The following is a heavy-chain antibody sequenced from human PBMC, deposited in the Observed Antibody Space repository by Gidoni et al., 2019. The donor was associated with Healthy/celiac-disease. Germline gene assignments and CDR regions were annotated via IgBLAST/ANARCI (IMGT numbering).Heavy chain of an antibody. Sequence: QVQLVQSGAEVKKPGASVTVSCQASGYTFTSYYMHWVRQAPGQGLEWMGIINPSGGSTSYAQKFQGRVTMTRDTSTSTVYMELSSLRSEDTAVYYCARPCTNGVCGGGMDVWGQGTTVTVSS. CDR1: GYTFTSYY. J-gene: IGHJ6*02. D-gene: IGHD2-8*01. V-gene: IGHV1-46*01. CDR2: INPSGGST. CDR3: ARPCTNGVCGGGMDV.